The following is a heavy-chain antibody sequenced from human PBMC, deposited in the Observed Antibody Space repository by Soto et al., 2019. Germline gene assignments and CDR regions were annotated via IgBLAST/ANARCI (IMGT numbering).Heavy chain of an antibody. CDR2: ISYSGST. J-gene: IGHJ2*01. CDR3: ASIVEMATIAWYFDL. Sequence: QVQLQESGPGLVKPSQTLSLTCTVSGGSISSGGHYWSWIRQHPGKDLEWIGFISYSGSTFYNPSLQSRVTISLDSSKNQFSLWLSSVTAADTAVYYCASIVEMATIAWYFDLWGRGTLVTVSS. V-gene: IGHV4-31*03. CDR1: GGSISSGGHY. D-gene: IGHD5-12*01.